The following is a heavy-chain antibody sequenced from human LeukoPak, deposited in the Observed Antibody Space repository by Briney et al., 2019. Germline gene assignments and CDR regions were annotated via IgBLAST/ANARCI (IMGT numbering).Heavy chain of an antibody. Sequence: GGSLRLSCAASGFTVSSNYMSWVRQAPGKGLEWVSVIYSGGSTYYADSVKGRFTISRDNSKNTLYLQMSSLRAEDTAVYYCARAPKYSGSSLDYWGQGTLVTVSS. V-gene: IGHV3-53*01. CDR1: GFTVSSNY. CDR3: ARAPKYSGSSLDY. D-gene: IGHD1-26*01. J-gene: IGHJ4*02. CDR2: IYSGGST.